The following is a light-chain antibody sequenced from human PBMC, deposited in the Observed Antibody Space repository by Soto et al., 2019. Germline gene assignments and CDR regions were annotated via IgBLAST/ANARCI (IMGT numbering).Light chain of an antibody. CDR1: SSNIGAGYD. Sequence: QSVLTQPPSVYGAPGQRVTISCTGSSSNIGAGYDVHWYQQLPGPAPKLLIHGNSNRPSGVPDRFSGSKSGTSASLAITGLQAEDEADYFCQSDDSSLSAYVVFGGGTKVTVL. J-gene: IGLJ2*01. V-gene: IGLV1-40*01. CDR2: GNS. CDR3: QSDDSSLSAYVV.